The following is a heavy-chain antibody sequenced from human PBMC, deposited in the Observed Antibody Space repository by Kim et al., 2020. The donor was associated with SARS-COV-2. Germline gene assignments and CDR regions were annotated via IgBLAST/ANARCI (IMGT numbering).Heavy chain of an antibody. J-gene: IGHJ4*02. CDR3: ARVYHDVWSNYSSPFDY. V-gene: IGHV3-30*07. D-gene: IGHD3-3*01. Sequence: VKGRFTISMDKSKNTLYQQMNSLRAEDTAVYYCARVYHDVWSNYSSPFDYWGQGTLVTVSS.